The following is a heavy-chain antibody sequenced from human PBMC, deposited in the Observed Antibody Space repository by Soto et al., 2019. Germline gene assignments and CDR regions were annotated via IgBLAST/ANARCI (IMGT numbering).Heavy chain of an antibody. Sequence: QVQLQQWGAGLLKPSETLSLTCAVYGGSFSGYYWSWIRQPPGKGLEWIGEINHSGSTNYNPSLKSRVTISVDTSKNQFSLKRSSVTAADTAVYYCARAAYSSSWYLPFDSWGQGTLVPVS. CDR1: GGSFSGYY. V-gene: IGHV4-34*01. CDR2: INHSGST. J-gene: IGHJ4*02. CDR3: ARAAYSSSWYLPFDS. D-gene: IGHD6-13*01.